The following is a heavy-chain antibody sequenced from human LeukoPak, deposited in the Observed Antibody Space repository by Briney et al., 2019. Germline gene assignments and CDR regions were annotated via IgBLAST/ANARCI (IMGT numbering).Heavy chain of an antibody. D-gene: IGHD3-3*01. J-gene: IGHJ4*02. CDR3: ASWDFWSGYYRPFDY. V-gene: IGHV3-7*01. CDR2: IEQDGSEN. Sequence: GGSLRLSCAASGFTFSNYWMNWVRQAPGKGLEWVANIEQDGSENYYVDSVRGRFTISRDNAKNSLYLQMNSLRAEDTAVYYCASWDFWSGYYRPFDYWGQGTLVTVSS. CDR1: GFTFSNYW.